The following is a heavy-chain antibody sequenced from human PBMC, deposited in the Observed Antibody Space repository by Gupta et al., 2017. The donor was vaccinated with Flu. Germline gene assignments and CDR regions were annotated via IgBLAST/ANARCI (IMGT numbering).Heavy chain of an antibody. V-gene: IGHV3-43*01. CDR1: GFTFDDYM. CDR2: ISWSGGDT. Sequence: EVQLVESGGGVVQPGGSLRLSCAAPGFTFDDYMMHWVRQAPGKGPEWVSLISWSGGDTYYADSVKGRFTISRDNSKNSLYLHMNSLRTEDTAFYYCAKGAASTPHFFEHWGQGTLVTVSS. D-gene: IGHD2/OR15-2a*01. J-gene: IGHJ4*02. CDR3: AKGAASTPHFFEH.